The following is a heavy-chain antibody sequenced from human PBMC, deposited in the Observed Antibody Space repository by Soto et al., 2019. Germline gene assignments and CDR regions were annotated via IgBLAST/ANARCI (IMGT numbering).Heavy chain of an antibody. CDR2: IIPIFGTA. J-gene: IGHJ4*02. D-gene: IGHD3-22*01. V-gene: IGHV1-69*06. Sequence: QVQLVQSGAEVKKPGSSVKASCKASGDTFDIYGFNWARQAPGQGLEWMGTIIPIFGTADYAPKFEGRVSITADKSTSTAYMELRSLTAEDTAMYYCARGGIHFYDSSGHAFDYWGQGTLITVSS. CDR1: GDTFDIYG. CDR3: ARGGIHFYDSSGHAFDY.